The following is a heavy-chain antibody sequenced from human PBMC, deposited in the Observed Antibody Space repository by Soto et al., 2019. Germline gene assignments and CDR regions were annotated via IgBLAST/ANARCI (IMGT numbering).Heavy chain of an antibody. D-gene: IGHD1-26*01. Sequence: EVQLLESGGGLVQPGGSLRLSCAASGFTFSSYAMSWVRQAPGKGLEWVSAISGSGGRTYYADSVKGRFTISRDNSKNTLYLQMNSLRAEDTAVYYCASPLVGATTYYYYGMDVWGQGTTVTVSS. CDR1: GFTFSSYA. V-gene: IGHV3-23*01. CDR3: ASPLVGATTYYYYGMDV. J-gene: IGHJ6*02. CDR2: ISGSGGRT.